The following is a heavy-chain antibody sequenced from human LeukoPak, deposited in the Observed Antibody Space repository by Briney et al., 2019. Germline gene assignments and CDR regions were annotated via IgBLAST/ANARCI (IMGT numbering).Heavy chain of an antibody. CDR3: ARDSSRGLSGWFDP. CDR1: GFTVSSNY. V-gene: IGHV3-66*01. D-gene: IGHD6-6*01. CDR2: IYSGGST. J-gene: IGHJ5*02. Sequence: GGSLRLSCAASGFTVSSNYMSWVRQAPGKGLEWVSVIYSGGSTYYADSVKGRFTISRDNSKNTLYLQMNSLRAEDTAVYYCARDSSRGLSGWFDPWGQGTLVTVSS.